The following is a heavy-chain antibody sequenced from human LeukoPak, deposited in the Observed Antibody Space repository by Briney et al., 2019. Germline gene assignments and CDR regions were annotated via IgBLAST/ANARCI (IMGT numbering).Heavy chain of an antibody. V-gene: IGHV1-46*01. Sequence: ASVKVSCKASGYTFTRYYMHWARQAPGQGLEWMGIINPSSGSTAHAQEFQGRVTMTRATSTSTVYIELSSLTSEDTAMYYCARDGSSQHIELHNWVGLWGPGTLVTVSS. CDR2: INPSSGST. J-gene: IGHJ5*02. D-gene: IGHD1-26*01. CDR1: GYTFTRYY. CDR3: ARDGSSQHIELHNWVGL.